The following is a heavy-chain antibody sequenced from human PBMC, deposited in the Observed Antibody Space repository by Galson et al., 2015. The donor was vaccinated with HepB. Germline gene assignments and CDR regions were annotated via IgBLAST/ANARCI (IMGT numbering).Heavy chain of an antibody. CDR1: GFTFSSYG. Sequence: SLRLSCAASGFTFSSYGMHWVRQAPGKGLEWVANIQEDGSEKYYVDSVRGRFTISRDNAKNSLYLQINSLRAEDTAVYYCARDQWRIFDYWGQGTLVTVSS. CDR2: IQEDGSEK. J-gene: IGHJ4*02. D-gene: IGHD2-8*01. V-gene: IGHV3-7*03. CDR3: ARDQWRIFDY.